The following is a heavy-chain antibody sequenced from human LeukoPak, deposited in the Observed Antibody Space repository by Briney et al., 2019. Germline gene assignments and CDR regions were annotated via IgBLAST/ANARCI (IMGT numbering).Heavy chain of an antibody. CDR3: ARLSAMLRGPEPIYYFDY. V-gene: IGHV3-23*01. J-gene: IGHJ4*01. D-gene: IGHD3-10*01. CDR1: GFTFSSYG. CDR2: ISGSDGST. Sequence: GGSLRLSCAASGFTFSSYGMSWVRQAPGKGLEWVSAISGSDGSTYYADSVKGRFTISRDNSKNTLYLQMNSLRAEDTAMYYCARLSAMLRGPEPIYYFDYWGQGTLVTVSS.